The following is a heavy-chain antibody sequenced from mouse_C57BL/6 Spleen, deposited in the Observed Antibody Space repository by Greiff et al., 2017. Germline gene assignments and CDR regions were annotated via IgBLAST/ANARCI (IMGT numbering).Heavy chain of an antibody. Sequence: QVQLKQPGAELVRPGSSVKLSCKASGYTFTSYWMDWVKQRPGQGLEWIGNIYPSDSETHYNQKFKDKATLTVDKSSSTAYMQLSSLTSEDSAVYYCARLSSGYAWFAYWGQGTLVTVSA. CDR1: GYTFTSYW. CDR3: ARLSSGYAWFAY. J-gene: IGHJ3*01. V-gene: IGHV1-61*01. CDR2: IYPSDSET. D-gene: IGHD3-2*02.